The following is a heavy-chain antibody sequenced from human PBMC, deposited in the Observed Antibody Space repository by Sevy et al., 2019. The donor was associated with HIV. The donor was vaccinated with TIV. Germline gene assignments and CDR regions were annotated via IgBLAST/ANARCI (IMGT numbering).Heavy chain of an antibody. CDR1: GFTFRSYW. V-gene: IGHV3-7*01. CDR3: ATQVVLVVSATWFDP. CDR2: INQDGSEK. D-gene: IGHD2-21*02. J-gene: IGHJ5*02. Sequence: GGSLRLSCAASGFTFRSYWMSWVRQAPGKGLEWVANINQDGSEKYYVDSVKGRFTISRDNAKNSLYLQMNSLRAEDTAVYYCATQVVLVVSATWFDPWGQGTLVTVSS.